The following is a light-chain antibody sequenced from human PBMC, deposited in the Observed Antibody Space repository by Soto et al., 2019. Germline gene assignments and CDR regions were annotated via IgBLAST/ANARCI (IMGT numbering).Light chain of an antibody. CDR1: QSVSSSY. Sequence: EIVLTQSPGTLSLSPGERATLSCRASQSVSSSYLAWYQQKQGQAPWFLFYGASSRATGIPVRFSGSGSGTDFTLTISLLEPEDFAVYYCQQYGSSPLTFGGGTKVDIK. CDR3: QQYGSSPLT. J-gene: IGKJ4*01. CDR2: GAS. V-gene: IGKV3-20*01.